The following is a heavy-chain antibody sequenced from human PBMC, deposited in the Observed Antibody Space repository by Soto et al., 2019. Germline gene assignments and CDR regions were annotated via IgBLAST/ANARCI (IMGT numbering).Heavy chain of an antibody. CDR3: AKGSASTYYFNS. V-gene: IGHV3-53*01. Sequence: GGFLRLSCAASGFTVSRNYMSWVRQAPGKGLEWVSVIYSGGSTYYADSVKGRFTISRDNSKNTLYLQMNSLRAEDTAVYFCAKGSASTYYFNSWGQGTLVTVSS. D-gene: IGHD6-19*01. J-gene: IGHJ4*02. CDR2: IYSGGST. CDR1: GFTVSRNY.